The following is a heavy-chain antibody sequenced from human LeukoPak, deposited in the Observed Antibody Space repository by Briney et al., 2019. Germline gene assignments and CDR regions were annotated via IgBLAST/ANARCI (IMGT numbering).Heavy chain of an antibody. CDR1: GGSVSSGSYY. CDR2: IYYSGNT. CDR3: ARVKSSGWYQLYYFDY. D-gene: IGHD6-19*01. Sequence: SETLSLTCTVSGGSVSSGSYYWSWIRQPPGKGLEWIGFIYYSGNTNYNPSLKSRVTISVDTSKNQFSLRLSSVTAADTAVYYCARVKSSGWYQLYYFDYWGQGTLVTVSS. V-gene: IGHV4-61*01. J-gene: IGHJ4*02.